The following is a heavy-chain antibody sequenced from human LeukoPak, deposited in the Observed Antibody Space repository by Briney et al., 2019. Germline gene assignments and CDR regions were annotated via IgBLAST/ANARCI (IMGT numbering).Heavy chain of an antibody. CDR3: TRDFWTDY. Sequence: GGSLRLSCAASGFTFSSYSMNWVRQAPGKGLEWVSSLSSSSSYIDYADSVKGRFTISRDNARNFLYLQLSSLRAEDTAVYYCTRDFWTDYWGQGTLVTVSS. V-gene: IGHV3-21*01. D-gene: IGHD3/OR15-3a*01. J-gene: IGHJ4*02. CDR2: LSSSSSYI. CDR1: GFTFSSYS.